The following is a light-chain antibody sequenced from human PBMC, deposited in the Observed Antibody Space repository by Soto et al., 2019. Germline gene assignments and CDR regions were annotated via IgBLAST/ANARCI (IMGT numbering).Light chain of an antibody. CDR2: AAS. V-gene: IGKV1-39*01. CDR1: QSISSY. CDR3: QKTYGTPWT. Sequence: DIQMTQSPSSLSASVGDRVTITCRASQSISSYLNWYQQKPGKAPKLLIYAASSLPSGVPSRFSGSGSGTDFTLTISSLQPEDFGTYYCQKTYGTPWTFGQGTKVEIK. J-gene: IGKJ1*01.